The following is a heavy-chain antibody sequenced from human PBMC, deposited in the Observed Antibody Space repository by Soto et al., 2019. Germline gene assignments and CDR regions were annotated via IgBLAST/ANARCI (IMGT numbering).Heavy chain of an antibody. Sequence: EVQLVESGGGLVQPGGSLRLSCSASGFTFSTYWMHWVRQAPGKGLVWVSRINTDGSSANYADSVRGRFTISRDNAKNTLFLQMISLGAEDTAVYYCVRDLDRYIEARGDYWGQGTLVTVSS. CDR1: GFTFSTYW. D-gene: IGHD3-10*01. CDR2: INTDGSSA. CDR3: VRDLDRYIEARGDY. J-gene: IGHJ4*02. V-gene: IGHV3-74*01.